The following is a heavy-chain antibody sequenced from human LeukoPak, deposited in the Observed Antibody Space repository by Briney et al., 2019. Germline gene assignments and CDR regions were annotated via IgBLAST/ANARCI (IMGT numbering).Heavy chain of an antibody. J-gene: IGHJ6*02. CDR1: GFTFSSYA. V-gene: IGHV3-23*01. CDR2: ISGSGGST. CDR3: ANIDGPGITIFGVENYYGMDV. Sequence: GGSLRLSCAASGFTFSSYAMSWVRQAPGKGLEWVSAISGSGGSTYYADSVKGRFTISRDNSKNTLYLQMDSLRAEDTAVYYCANIDGPGITIFGVENYYGMDVWGQGTTVTVSS. D-gene: IGHD3-3*01.